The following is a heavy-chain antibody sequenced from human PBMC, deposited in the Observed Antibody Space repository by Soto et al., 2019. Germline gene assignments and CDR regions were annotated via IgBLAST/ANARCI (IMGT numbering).Heavy chain of an antibody. CDR1: GFTFSSYW. Sequence: GGSLRLSCAASGFTFSSYWMHWVRQAPGKGLVWVSRINSDGSSTSYADSVKGRFTISRDNAKNTLYLQMNSLRAGDTAVYYCARGLSPYYDFWSGHYGMDVWGQGTTVTVSS. CDR3: ARGLSPYYDFWSGHYGMDV. V-gene: IGHV3-74*01. J-gene: IGHJ6*02. D-gene: IGHD3-3*01. CDR2: INSDGSST.